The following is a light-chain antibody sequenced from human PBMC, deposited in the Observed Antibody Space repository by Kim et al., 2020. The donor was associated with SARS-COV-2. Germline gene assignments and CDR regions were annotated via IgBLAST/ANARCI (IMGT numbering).Light chain of an antibody. CDR2: RSA. V-gene: IGKV1-5*03. J-gene: IGKJ2*01. CDR3: PQYNSYPYS. Sequence: CGCLGDRVSRTLRSSQCTSCCLACYDQKPGKASKLVIYRSACLESGVSSLFSGSRSGTEFSLTIRSLQPDYFATYYCPQYNSYPYSFGLGTKLEI. CDR1: QCTSCC.